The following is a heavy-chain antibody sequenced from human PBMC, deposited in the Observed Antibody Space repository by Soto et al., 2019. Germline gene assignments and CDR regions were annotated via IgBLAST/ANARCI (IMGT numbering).Heavy chain of an antibody. CDR1: GFTFSSYG. CDR3: ARYVSSRYNNRIDP. CDR2: IWYDGGEK. J-gene: IGHJ5*02. Sequence: QVQLVESGGGVVQPGGSLRLSCAASGFTFSSYGMHWVRQAPGKGLEWVAVIWYDGGEKYYADSVKGRFTISRDNSKNTLSLQMNNLSAEDTAVYYCARYVSSRYNNRIDPWGQGTLVTVSS. D-gene: IGHD6-13*01. V-gene: IGHV3-33*01.